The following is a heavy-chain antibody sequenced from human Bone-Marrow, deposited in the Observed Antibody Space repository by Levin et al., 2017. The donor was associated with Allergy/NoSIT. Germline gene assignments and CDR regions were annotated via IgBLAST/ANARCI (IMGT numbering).Heavy chain of an antibody. V-gene: IGHV3-21*01. CDR2: ISSDGSYI. J-gene: IGHJ4*02. Sequence: GESLKISCAASGFTFSSYSMNWVRQAPGKGLEWVSSISSDGSYINYADSVKGRFTISRDDAKNSLYLQMNSLRAEDTAVYYCARRGDYGGYWGQGTLVTVSS. CDR1: GFTFSSYS. CDR3: ARRGDYGGY.